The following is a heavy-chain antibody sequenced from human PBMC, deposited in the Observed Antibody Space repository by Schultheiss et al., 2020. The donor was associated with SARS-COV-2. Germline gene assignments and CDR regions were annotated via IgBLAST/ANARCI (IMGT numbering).Heavy chain of an antibody. Sequence: AGSLRLSCAASGFTFSSYSMNWVRQAPGKGLEWVSSISSSSSYIYYADSVKGRFTISRDNSKNTLYLQMNSLRAEDTAVYYCPYDSSGYGAFDIWGQGTMVTVSS. CDR3: PYDSSGYGAFDI. V-gene: IGHV3-21*01. CDR2: ISSSSSYI. CDR1: GFTFSSYS. J-gene: IGHJ3*02. D-gene: IGHD3-22*01.